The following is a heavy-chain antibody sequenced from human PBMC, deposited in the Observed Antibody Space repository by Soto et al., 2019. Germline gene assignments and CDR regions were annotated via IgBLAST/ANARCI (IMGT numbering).Heavy chain of an antibody. CDR2: IYSGGTT. V-gene: IGHV3-53*04. CDR3: ARGAGYSSGWYDY. J-gene: IGHJ4*02. CDR1: GFTVSSNF. Sequence: EVQLVESGGGLVQPGGSLRLSCAASGFTVSSNFMSWVRQAPGKGLEWVSVIYSGGTTYYADSVKGRFTISRHNSKNTLYLQMNSLRAEGTAVYYCARGAGYSSGWYDYWGQGTLVTVSS. D-gene: IGHD6-19*01.